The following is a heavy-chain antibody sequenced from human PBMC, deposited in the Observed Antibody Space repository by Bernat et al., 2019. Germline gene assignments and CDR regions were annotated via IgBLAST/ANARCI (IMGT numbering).Heavy chain of an antibody. Sequence: QVQLVQSGAEVKKPGASVKVSCTASGYTFTGYYMHWVRQAPGKGLEWMGWIYPNRGSTNYAQSFQGRVTMTRDTSISTAYMQLSRLRSDDTAVYYCASDSADSSGHTSYWGQGTLVTVSS. CDR2: IYPNRGST. J-gene: IGHJ4*02. CDR3: ASDSADSSGHTSY. D-gene: IGHD3-22*01. V-gene: IGHV1-2*02. CDR1: GYTFTGYY.